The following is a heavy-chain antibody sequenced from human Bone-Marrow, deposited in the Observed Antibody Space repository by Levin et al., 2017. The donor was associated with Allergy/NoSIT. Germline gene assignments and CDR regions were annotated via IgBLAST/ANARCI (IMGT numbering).Heavy chain of an antibody. CDR1: GFTFNNYA. CDR2: ISLTGSKT. D-gene: IGHD6-19*01. CDR3: AKGLQIGWCDSPFEH. Sequence: GGSLRLSCAASGFTFNNYAMNWVRQAPGKGLEWVSGISLTGSKTYYADSVKGRFTISRDNSNNTLHLQMNSLRAGDTAVYYCAKGLQIGWCDSPFEHWGQGILVTVSS. V-gene: IGHV3-23*01. J-gene: IGHJ4*02.